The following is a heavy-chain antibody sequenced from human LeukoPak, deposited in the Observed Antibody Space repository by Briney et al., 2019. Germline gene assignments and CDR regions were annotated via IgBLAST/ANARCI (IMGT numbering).Heavy chain of an antibody. CDR3: AKTDSSGYYQRGDAFDI. CDR1: GFTFSSYG. V-gene: IGHV3-30*18. J-gene: IGHJ3*02. CDR2: ISYDGSNK. D-gene: IGHD3-22*01. Sequence: PGGSLRLSCAASGFTFSSYGMHWVRQAPGKGLEWVAVISYDGSNKYYADSVKGRFTISRDNSKNTLYLQMNSLRPEDTAVYYCAKTDSSGYYQRGDAFDIWGQGTMVTVSS.